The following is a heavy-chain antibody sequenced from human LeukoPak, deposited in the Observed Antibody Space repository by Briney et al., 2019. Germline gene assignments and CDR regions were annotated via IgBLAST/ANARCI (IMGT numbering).Heavy chain of an antibody. CDR2: MNPNSGNT. D-gene: IGHD5-18*01. CDR1: GYTFTSYD. J-gene: IGHJ6*03. V-gene: IGHV1-8*01. Sequence: ASVKVSCKASGYTFTSYDINWVRHATGQGHEWMGWMNPNSGNTGYAQKFQGRVTMTRNTSISTAYMELSSLRSEDTAVYYCARGLIQLWLGRSYYYMDVWGKGTTVTVSS. CDR3: ARGLIQLWLGRSYYYMDV.